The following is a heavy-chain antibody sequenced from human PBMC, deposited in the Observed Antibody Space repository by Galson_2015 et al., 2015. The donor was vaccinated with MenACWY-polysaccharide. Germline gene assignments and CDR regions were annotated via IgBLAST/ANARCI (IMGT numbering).Heavy chain of an antibody. CDR3: SPLYAHSTGFDY. D-gene: IGHD2-8*02. CDR1: GFIFSNAW. CDR2: IKSKPNGGTI. Sequence: SLRLSCAGSGFIFSNAWMNWVRQAPGKGLEWVGRIKSKPNGGTIDYAAPVKGRFTISREDSKNTLYVQMNSLKTEDTAVYYCSPLYAHSTGFDYWGQGALVTVSS. V-gene: IGHV3-15*01. J-gene: IGHJ4*02.